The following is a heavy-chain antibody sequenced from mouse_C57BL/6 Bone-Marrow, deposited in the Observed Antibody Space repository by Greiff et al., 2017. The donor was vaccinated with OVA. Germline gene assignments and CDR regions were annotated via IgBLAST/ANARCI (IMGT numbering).Heavy chain of an antibody. J-gene: IGHJ3*01. CDR3: AYSNYPWFAY. CDR1: GYTFTSYW. CDR2: IDPSDSYT. Sequence: QVQLQQPGAELVMPGASVKLSCKASGYTFTSYWMHWVKQRPGQGLEWIGEIDPSDSYTNYNQKFKGKSTLTVDKSSSTAYMQLSSLTSEDSAVYYCAYSNYPWFAYWGQGTLVTVSA. D-gene: IGHD2-5*01. V-gene: IGHV1-69*01.